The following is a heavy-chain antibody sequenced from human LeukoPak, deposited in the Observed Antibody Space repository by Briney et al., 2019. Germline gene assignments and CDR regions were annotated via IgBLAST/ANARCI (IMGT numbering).Heavy chain of an antibody. CDR2: INHSGST. V-gene: IGHV4-34*01. J-gene: IGHJ4*02. CDR1: GGSFSGYY. D-gene: IGHD5-24*01. CDR3: ARAGLQLRHFDY. Sequence: PSETLSLTCAVYGGSFSGYYWSWIRQPPGKGLEWIGEINHSGSTNYNPSLKSRVTISVDTSKNQFSLKLSSVTAADTAVYYCARAGLQLRHFDYWGQGTLVTVSS.